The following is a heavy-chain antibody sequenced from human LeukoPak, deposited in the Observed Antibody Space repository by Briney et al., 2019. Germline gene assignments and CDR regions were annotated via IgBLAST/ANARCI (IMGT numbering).Heavy chain of an antibody. J-gene: IGHJ3*02. CDR3: ARHPPRGQLGAAFDI. Sequence: SETLSLTCTVSGGSISSSSYYWSWIRQPPGKELEWIGYIYYSGNTNYNPSLGSRVTISLDTSKNHLSLRLTSVTAADTAIYYCARHPPRGQLGAAFDIWGQGTMVTVSS. V-gene: IGHV4-61*03. D-gene: IGHD3-16*01. CDR1: GGSISSSSYY. CDR2: IYYSGNT.